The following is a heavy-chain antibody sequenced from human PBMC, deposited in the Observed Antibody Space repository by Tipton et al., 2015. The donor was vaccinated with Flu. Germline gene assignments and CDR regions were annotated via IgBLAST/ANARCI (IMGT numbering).Heavy chain of an antibody. CDR2: IWSDGSIY. D-gene: IGHD1-26*01. V-gene: IGHV3-33*01. J-gene: IGHJ3*02. Sequence: SLRLSCAASEFTFRNHGMHWVRQAPGKGLEWVAVIWSDGSIYRYADSVKGRFTISRDNPKKTLYLQMNSLRAEDTAVYYCAGGMDRGSLEGLDIWGQGTLVTVSS. CDR3: AGGMDRGSLEGLDI. CDR1: EFTFRNHG.